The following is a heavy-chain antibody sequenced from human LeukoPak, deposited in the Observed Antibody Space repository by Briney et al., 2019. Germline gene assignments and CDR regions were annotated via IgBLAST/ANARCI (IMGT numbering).Heavy chain of an antibody. V-gene: IGHV3-23*01. J-gene: IGHJ4*02. Sequence: GGSLRLSCAASGFTFSSYAMSWVRQAPGKGLEWVSAISGSGGSTYYADSVKGRFTISGDNSKNTLYLQMNSLRAEDTAVYYCAKEGIVVVPAAPGADYWGQGTLVTVSS. CDR2: ISGSGGST. CDR1: GFTFSSYA. CDR3: AKEGIVVVPAAPGADY. D-gene: IGHD2-2*01.